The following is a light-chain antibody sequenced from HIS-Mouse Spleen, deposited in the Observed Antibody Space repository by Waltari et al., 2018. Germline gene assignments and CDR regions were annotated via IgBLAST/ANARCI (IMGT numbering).Light chain of an antibody. J-gene: IGLJ2*01. Sequence: QSALTQPPSVSGSPGQSITISCTGTSSYVGSYNLVSWYQQHPGKAPKLMIYEGSKRPSGVSNRFSGSKSGNTASLTISGLQAEDEADYYCCSYAGSSTLVFGGGTKLTVL. CDR1: SSYVGSYNL. CDR3: CSYAGSSTLV. CDR2: EGS. V-gene: IGLV2-23*01.